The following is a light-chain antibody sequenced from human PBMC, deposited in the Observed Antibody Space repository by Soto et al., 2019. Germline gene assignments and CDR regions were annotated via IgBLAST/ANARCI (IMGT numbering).Light chain of an antibody. CDR1: SSNIGSTY. J-gene: IGLJ2*01. Sequence: QSVLPQPPAVSAAPGQMVTISCSGTSSNIGSTYVSWYQHLPGTAPKLLIYDNNKRPSGIPARFSGSKSGTSATLGITGLQTGDEADYYCAAWDTSLHALILGGGTQLTDL. CDR3: AAWDTSLHALI. CDR2: DNN. V-gene: IGLV1-51*01.